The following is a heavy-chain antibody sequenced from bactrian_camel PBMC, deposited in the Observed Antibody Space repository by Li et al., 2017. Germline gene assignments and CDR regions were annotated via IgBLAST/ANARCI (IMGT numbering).Heavy chain of an antibody. CDR1: GYYYC. CDR3: AAERPYCSGDYCYRFGKPDFGY. Sequence: HVQLVESGGGSAQAGGSLRLSCTPDGYYYCMGWFRQYPGKEREAVASITADNSATYADSVKGRFTISRDKVQNILYLQMDSLKPEDTAVYYCAAERPYCSGDYCYRFGKPDFGYWGQGTQVTVS. CDR2: ITADNSAT. J-gene: IGHJ6*01. V-gene: IGHV3S63*01. D-gene: IGHD2*01.